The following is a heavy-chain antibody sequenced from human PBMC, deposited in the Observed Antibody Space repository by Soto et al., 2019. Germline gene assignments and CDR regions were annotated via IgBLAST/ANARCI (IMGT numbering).Heavy chain of an antibody. CDR1: GGSISSGDYY. CDR2: IYYSGST. J-gene: IGHJ6*02. Sequence: SETLSLTCTVSGGSISSGDYYWSWIRQPPGKGLEWIGYIYYSGSTYYNPSLKSRVTISVDTSKNQFSLKLSSVTAADTAVYYCARDLLDYYGSGTFLGMDVWGQGTTVTVSS. V-gene: IGHV4-30-4*01. D-gene: IGHD3-10*01. CDR3: ARDLLDYYGSGTFLGMDV.